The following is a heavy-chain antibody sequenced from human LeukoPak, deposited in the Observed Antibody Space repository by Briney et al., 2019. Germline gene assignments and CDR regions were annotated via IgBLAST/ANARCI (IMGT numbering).Heavy chain of an antibody. D-gene: IGHD3-10*01. V-gene: IGHV3-74*01. CDR3: ASETMSYYYGSGRNYFDY. CDR1: GFTFSSYW. CDR2: INSDGSST. Sequence: SGGSLRLSCAASGFTFSSYWMHWVRHAPGKGLVWVSRINSDGSSTSYADSVKGRFTISRDNAKNTLYLQMNSLRAEDTAVYYCASETMSYYYGSGRNYFDYWGQGTLVTVSS. J-gene: IGHJ4*02.